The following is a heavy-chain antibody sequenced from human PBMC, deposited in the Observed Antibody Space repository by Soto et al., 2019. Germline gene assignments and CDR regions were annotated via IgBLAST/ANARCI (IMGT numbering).Heavy chain of an antibody. CDR2: IKKKTDGVTT. J-gene: IGHJ4*02. D-gene: IGHD6-19*01. Sequence: GGSLRLSCAASGFTFSDAWMSWVRQAPGKGLEWVGLIKKKTDGVTTDYAAPVKGRFTISRDDSKNTLYLQVGSLKTEDTAAYYCRTQWLDWGQGTLVTVSS. V-gene: IGHV3-15*01. CDR3: RTQWLD. CDR1: GFTFSDAW.